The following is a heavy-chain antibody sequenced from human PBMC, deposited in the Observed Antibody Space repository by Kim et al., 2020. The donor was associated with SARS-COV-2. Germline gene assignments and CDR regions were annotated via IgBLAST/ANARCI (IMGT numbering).Heavy chain of an antibody. CDR1: GFTFSSYG. CDR2: ISYDGSNK. J-gene: IGHJ4*02. D-gene: IGHD2-2*01. CDR3: AKEVGCSSTSCLSGFDY. V-gene: IGHV3-30*18. Sequence: GGSLRLSCAASGFTFSSYGMHWVRQAPGKGLEWVAVISYDGSNKYYADSVKGRFTISRDNSKNTLYLQMNSLRAEDTAVYYCAKEVGCSSTSCLSGFDYWGQGTLVTVSS.